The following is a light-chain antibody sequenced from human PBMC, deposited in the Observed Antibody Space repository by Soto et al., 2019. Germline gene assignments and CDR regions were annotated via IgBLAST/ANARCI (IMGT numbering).Light chain of an antibody. J-gene: IGKJ3*01. CDR2: AAS. CDR1: QGISNY. Sequence: DIQMTQSPSSLSTSVGDRVTITYRASQGISNYLAWYQQKPGKVPKLLIYAASTLQSGVPSRFSGSGSGTDFTLTISSLQPEDVATYYCQKYYSVPFTFGPGTRVDIK. V-gene: IGKV1-27*01. CDR3: QKYYSVPFT.